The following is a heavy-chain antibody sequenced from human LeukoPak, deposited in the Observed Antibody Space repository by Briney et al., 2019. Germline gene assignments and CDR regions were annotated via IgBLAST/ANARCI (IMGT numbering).Heavy chain of an antibody. V-gene: IGHV6-1*01. Sequence: SQTLSLTCVISGDSVSSNSAAWNWIRQSPSRGLESLGRTYYRSKWYNEYAVSVKSRITINPDTSKNQFSLQLNSVTPEDTAVYYCARAQAYSGRIFDYWGQGTLVTVSS. CDR1: GDSVSSNSAA. CDR2: TYYRSKWYN. CDR3: ARAQAYSGRIFDY. D-gene: IGHD1-26*01. J-gene: IGHJ4*02.